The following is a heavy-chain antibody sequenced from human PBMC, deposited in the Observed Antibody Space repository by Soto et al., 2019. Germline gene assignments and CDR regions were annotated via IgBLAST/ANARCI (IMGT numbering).Heavy chain of an antibody. CDR3: AGSDYYYYGMDV. J-gene: IGHJ6*02. CDR2: IWYDGSNK. CDR1: GFTFSSYG. V-gene: IGHV3-33*01. Sequence: QVQLVESGGGVVQPGRSLRLSCAASGFTFSSYGMHWVRQAPGKGLEWVAVIWYDGSNKYYADSVKGRFTISRDNSKNTLYLQINSLRAEDTAVYYCAGSDYYYYGMDVWGQGTTVTVSS.